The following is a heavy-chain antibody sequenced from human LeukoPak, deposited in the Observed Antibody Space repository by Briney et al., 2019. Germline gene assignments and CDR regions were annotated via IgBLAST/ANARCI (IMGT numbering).Heavy chain of an antibody. J-gene: IGHJ4*02. CDR1: GGSISSYY. CDR3: ARETTIYSYLDY. D-gene: IGHD5-18*01. Sequence: KPSETLSLTCTVSGGSISSYYWSWIRQPPGKGLEWIGYIYYSGSTNYNPSLKSRVTISVDTSKNQFSLKLSSVTAADTAVYYCARETTIYSYLDYWGQGTLVTVSS. CDR2: IYYSGST. V-gene: IGHV4-59*01.